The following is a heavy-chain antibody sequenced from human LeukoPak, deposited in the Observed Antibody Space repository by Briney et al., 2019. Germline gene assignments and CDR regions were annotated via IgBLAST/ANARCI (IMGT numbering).Heavy chain of an antibody. J-gene: IGHJ4*02. CDR3: AKDLSPGVY. CDR2: IKQDGSEK. V-gene: IGHV3-7*01. Sequence: GGSLRLSCAASGFTFSIYWMNWVRQAPGKGLEWVANIKQDGSEKYYVDSVKGRFTISRDNAKNSLYLQMNSLRAEDTAVYYCAKDLSPGVYWGQGTLVTVSS. CDR1: GFTFSIYW.